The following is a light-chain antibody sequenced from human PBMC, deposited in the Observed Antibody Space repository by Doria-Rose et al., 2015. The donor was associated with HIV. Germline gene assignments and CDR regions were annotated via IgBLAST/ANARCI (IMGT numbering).Light chain of an antibody. CDR2: GAS. Sequence: TQSPGTLSLSPGESATLSCRASQSVSTDLAWYQHKPGQAPRLLIWGASTRATGIPARFSGSGSGTEFTLTISSLQSEDFAIYFCHQYNNWPTFGQGTRLDIK. CDR3: HQYNNWPT. J-gene: IGKJ5*01. CDR1: QSVSTD. V-gene: IGKV3-15*01.